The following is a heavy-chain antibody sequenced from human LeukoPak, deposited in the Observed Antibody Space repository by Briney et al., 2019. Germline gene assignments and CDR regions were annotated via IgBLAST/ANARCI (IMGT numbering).Heavy chain of an antibody. CDR3: ATGYSSSWYHTGYYYYYMDV. D-gene: IGHD6-13*01. Sequence: SVKVSCKASGGTFSSYAISWVRQAPGQGLEWMGGIIPIFGTANYAQKFQGRVTITADKSTSTAYMELSSPRSEDTAVYYCATGYSSSWYHTGYYYYYMDVWGKGTTVTVSS. CDR1: GGTFSSYA. CDR2: IIPIFGTA. J-gene: IGHJ6*03. V-gene: IGHV1-69*06.